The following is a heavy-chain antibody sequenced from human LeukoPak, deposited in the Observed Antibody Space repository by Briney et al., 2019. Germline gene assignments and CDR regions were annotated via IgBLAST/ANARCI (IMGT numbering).Heavy chain of an antibody. V-gene: IGHV3-30*02. J-gene: IGHJ4*02. CDR1: GFTFSSYA. Sequence: GGSLRLSCAASGFTFSSYAMHWVRQAPGKGLEWVGFIRYDGSNNYHADSVKGRFTISRDNSKNTLFLQMHSLRPEDTAVYYCARDSSSGYYPDHWGQGTLVTVSS. CDR2: IRYDGSNN. CDR3: ARDSSSGYYPDH. D-gene: IGHD3-22*01.